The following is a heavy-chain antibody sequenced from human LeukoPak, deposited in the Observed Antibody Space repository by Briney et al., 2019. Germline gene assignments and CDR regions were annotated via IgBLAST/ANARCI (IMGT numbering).Heavy chain of an antibody. D-gene: IGHD2-8*01. J-gene: IGHJ4*02. Sequence: ASVKVSCKASGYTLTSYYMHWGREAPGQGLEWMGIIHPSGGSTGYAQKFQGRVTMTRDTSTSTVYMALRSLRSEDTAVYYCARDAARNGAYGVDYWGQGTLVTVSS. CDR2: IHPSGGST. V-gene: IGHV1-46*01. CDR1: GYTLTSYY. CDR3: ARDAARNGAYGVDY.